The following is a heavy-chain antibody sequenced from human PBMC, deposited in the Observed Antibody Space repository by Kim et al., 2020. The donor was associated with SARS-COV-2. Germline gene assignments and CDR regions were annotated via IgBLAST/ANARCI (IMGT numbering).Heavy chain of an antibody. D-gene: IGHD3-3*01. CDR2: IYYSGST. CDR1: GGSISSGGYY. Sequence: SETLSLTCTVSGGSISSGGYYWSWIRQHPGKGLEWIGYIYYSGSTYYNPSLKSRVTISVDTSKNQFSLKLSSVTAADTAVYYCARGKAGYDFWSASVPLGFDYWGQGTLVTVSS. V-gene: IGHV4-31*03. CDR3: ARGKAGYDFWSASVPLGFDY. J-gene: IGHJ4*02.